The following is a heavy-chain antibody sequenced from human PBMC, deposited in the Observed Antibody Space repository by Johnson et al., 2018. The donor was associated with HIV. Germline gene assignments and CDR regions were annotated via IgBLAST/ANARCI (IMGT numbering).Heavy chain of an antibody. CDR2: ISWDGGST. J-gene: IGHJ3*02. Sequence: VQLVESGGVVAQPGGSLRLSCAASGITFDDYAIHWVRQAPGKGLEWVSLISWDGGSTYYADPVKGRFTISRDNSKNSLYLQMNSLRVEDTALYYCAKDVGYRSFGHGFDIWGQGTMVTVSS. CDR3: AKDVGYRSFGHGFDI. D-gene: IGHD6-13*01. V-gene: IGHV3-43D*03. CDR1: GITFDDYA.